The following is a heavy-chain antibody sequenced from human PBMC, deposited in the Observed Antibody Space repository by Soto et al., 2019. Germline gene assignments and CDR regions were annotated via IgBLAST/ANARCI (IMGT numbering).Heavy chain of an antibody. CDR1: GGSISSGGYY. CDR2: IYYSGST. Sequence: QVQLQESGPGLVKPSQTLSLTCTVSGGSISSGGYYWSWIRQHPGKGLEWIGYIYYSGSTNYNPPHKRRVTLAVDTSKNQFSLKLSSVTAADTAVYYGAREGPIRYSSSIHMDVWGKGSTVTVCS. CDR3: AREGPIRYSSSIHMDV. D-gene: IGHD6-6*01. J-gene: IGHJ6*03. V-gene: IGHV4-31*03.